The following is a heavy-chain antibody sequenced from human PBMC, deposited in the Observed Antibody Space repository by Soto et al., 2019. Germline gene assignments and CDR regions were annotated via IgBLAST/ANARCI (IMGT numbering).Heavy chain of an antibody. V-gene: IGHV1-8*02. D-gene: IGHD3-16*01. Sequence: ASVKVSCKASGYTFINYDISWVRQATGQGLEWMGWMNPGSGKTGYANKFQGRVTMTRDASTSTAHLELSSLTSEDTAVYYCARMASFGTLNWFDPWGQGTLVTISS. J-gene: IGHJ5*02. CDR1: GYTFINYD. CDR2: MNPGSGKT. CDR3: ARMASFGTLNWFDP.